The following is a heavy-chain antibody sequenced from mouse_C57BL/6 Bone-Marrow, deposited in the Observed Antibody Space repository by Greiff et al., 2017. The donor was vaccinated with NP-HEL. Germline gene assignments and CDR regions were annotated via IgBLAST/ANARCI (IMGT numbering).Heavy chain of an antibody. V-gene: IGHV1-15*01. CDR1: GYTFTDYE. CDR3: TVGDYYGSLAY. Sequence: VQLQQSGAELVRPGASVTLSCKASGYTFTDYEMHWVKQTPVHGLEWIGAIDPETGGTAYNQKFKGKAILTADKSSSTAYMELRSLTSEDSAVYYCTVGDYYGSLAYWGQGTLVTVSA. CDR2: IDPETGGT. J-gene: IGHJ3*01. D-gene: IGHD1-1*01.